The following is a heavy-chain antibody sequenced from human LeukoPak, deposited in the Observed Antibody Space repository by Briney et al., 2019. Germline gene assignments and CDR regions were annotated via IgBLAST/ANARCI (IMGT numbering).Heavy chain of an antibody. V-gene: IGHV3-15*01. D-gene: IGHD3-10*01. J-gene: IGHJ4*02. CDR3: TTARLLWFGELADY. CDR2: IKSKTDGGTT. CDR1: GFTFSNAW. Sequence: GGSLRLSCAASGFTFSNAWMSWVRQAPGKGLEWVGRIKSKTDGGTTDYAAPVKGRFTISRDDSKNTLYLQMNSLKTEDKAVYYCTTARLLWFGELADYWGQGTLVTVSS.